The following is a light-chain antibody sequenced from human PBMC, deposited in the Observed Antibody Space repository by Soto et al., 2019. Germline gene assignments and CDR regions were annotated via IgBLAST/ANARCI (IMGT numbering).Light chain of an antibody. Sequence: EIGLTQSPGTLSLSPGDRATLSCRASQSVSNDYLAWYQQKPGQAPSLLIYGASRRATGILDRFSGSGSGTESALTISRLEPEDFAVYYCQHYGNSPPMYTFGQGTKLEIK. CDR1: QSVSNDY. V-gene: IGKV3-20*01. J-gene: IGKJ2*01. CDR2: GAS. CDR3: QHYGNSPPMYT.